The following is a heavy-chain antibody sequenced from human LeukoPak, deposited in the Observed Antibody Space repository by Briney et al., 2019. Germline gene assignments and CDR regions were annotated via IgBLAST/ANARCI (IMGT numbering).Heavy chain of an antibody. CDR3: ARPIVGATKKNAFDI. D-gene: IGHD1-26*01. CDR2: IYPGDSDT. V-gene: IGHV5-51*01. Sequence: GESLKISCKGSGYRFTSYWIGWVRQMPGKGLEWMGIIYPGDSDTRYSPSFQGQVTISADKSISTAYLRWSSLKASDTAMYYGARPIVGATKKNAFDIWGQGTMVTVSS. CDR1: GYRFTSYW. J-gene: IGHJ3*02.